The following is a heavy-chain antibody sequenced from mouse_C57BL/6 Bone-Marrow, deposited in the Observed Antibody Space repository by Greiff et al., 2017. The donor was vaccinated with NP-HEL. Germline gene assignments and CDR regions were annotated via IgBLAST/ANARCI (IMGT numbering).Heavy chain of an antibody. CDR3: ARNPELGSYYYAMDY. CDR2: IWTGGGT. D-gene: IGHD3-3*01. Sequence: VKLMESGPGLVAPSQRLSITCTVSGFSLTSYAISWVRQPPGKGLEWLGVIWTGGGTNYNSALKSRLSISKDNSKSQVFLKMNSLQTDDTARYYCARNPELGSYYYAMDYWGQGTSVTVSS. V-gene: IGHV2-9-1*01. J-gene: IGHJ4*01. CDR1: GFSLTSYA.